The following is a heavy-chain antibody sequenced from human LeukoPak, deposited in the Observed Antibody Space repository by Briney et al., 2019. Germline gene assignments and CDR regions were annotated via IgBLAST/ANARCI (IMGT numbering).Heavy chain of an antibody. V-gene: IGHV3-23*01. CDR3: AKSSWANGNSSDT. Sequence: GGSLRLSCAASGFTFSNYALNWVRQAPGKGLEWVSSIRGGAGSTYYADSVKGRFTISRDNSKNTVYLQMNSLRVEDTAVYYCAKSSWANGNSSDTWGQGTLVTVSS. CDR2: IRGGAGST. D-gene: IGHD4-23*01. CDR1: GFTFSNYA. J-gene: IGHJ5*02.